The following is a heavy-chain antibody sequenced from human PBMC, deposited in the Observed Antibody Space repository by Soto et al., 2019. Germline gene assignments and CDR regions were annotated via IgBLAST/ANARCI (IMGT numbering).Heavy chain of an antibody. Sequence: EQSGTELKRPGASVKVSCKASGYTFSDFDINWLRQASGQGPEWMGWMNAKSGDTFFAQRFQDKFNMTWDTSLSTAYMEVGSLTSDDTAIYYCARGNPFNYAGFDVWGQGTTVAVSS. CDR3: ARGNPFNYAGFDV. CDR2: MNAKSGDT. CDR1: GYTFSDFD. J-gene: IGHJ6*02. V-gene: IGHV1-8*01. D-gene: IGHD3-16*01.